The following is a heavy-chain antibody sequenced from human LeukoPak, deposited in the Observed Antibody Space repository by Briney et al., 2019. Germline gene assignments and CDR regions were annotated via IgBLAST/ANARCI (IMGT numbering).Heavy chain of an antibody. D-gene: IGHD3-10*01. CDR2: IYTSGST. CDR1: DGSITNYY. Sequence: PSETLSLTCTVSDGSITNYYWSWIRQPAGKGLEWIGRIYTSGSTNYNPSLKSRVTMSVDTSKNQFSLKLSSVTAADTAVYYCAREASPYYYGSGSVYYYYYMDVWGKGTTVTISS. V-gene: IGHV4-4*07. CDR3: AREASPYYYGSGSVYYYYYMDV. J-gene: IGHJ6*03.